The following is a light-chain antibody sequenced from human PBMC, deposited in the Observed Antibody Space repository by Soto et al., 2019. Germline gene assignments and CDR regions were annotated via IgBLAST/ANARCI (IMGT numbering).Light chain of an antibody. V-gene: IGLV2-23*03. J-gene: IGLJ1*01. CDR1: SSDVGSYNL. Sequence: QSVLTQPASVSGSPGQSITISCTGTSSDVGSYNLVSWYQQHPGKAPKLMIYEGSKRPSGFSNRFSGSKSGNTASLTISGLQAEDEADYYCCSYAGSNTFVFGTGTKVTVL. CDR3: CSYAGSNTFV. CDR2: EGS.